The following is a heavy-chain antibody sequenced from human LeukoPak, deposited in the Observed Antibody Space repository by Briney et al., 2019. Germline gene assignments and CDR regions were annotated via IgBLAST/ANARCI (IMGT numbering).Heavy chain of an antibody. J-gene: IGHJ3*02. D-gene: IGHD2/OR15-2a*01. V-gene: IGHV1-46*01. CDR3: ARERRGIDRAFDI. CDR2: INPSGGST. CDR1: GYTFTSYY. Sequence: GASVKVSCKASGYTFTSYYMHWVRQAPGQGLEWMGIINPSGGSTSYAQKFQGRVTMTRDTSISTAYMELNRLRSDDTAVYYCARERRGIDRAFDIWGHGTMVTVSS.